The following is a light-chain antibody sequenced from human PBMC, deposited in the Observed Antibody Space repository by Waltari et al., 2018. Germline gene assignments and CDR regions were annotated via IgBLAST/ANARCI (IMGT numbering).Light chain of an antibody. V-gene: IGLV1-47*01. CDR2: RDN. Sequence: QSVMTQPPSTSGTPGQRVIISCSGSSSNIGNNHVYWYQQLPGAAPKLLIYRDNERPSVVPVRFSVSKSGTSASLAISGLRSEDEADYYCGGWDDNLNGWVFGGGTRLTVL. CDR3: GGWDDNLNGWV. CDR1: SSNIGNNH. J-gene: IGLJ3*02.